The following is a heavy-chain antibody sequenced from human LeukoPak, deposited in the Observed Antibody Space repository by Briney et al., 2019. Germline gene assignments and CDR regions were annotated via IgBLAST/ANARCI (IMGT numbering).Heavy chain of an antibody. Sequence: SETLSLTCTVSGGSISSSSYYWGWIRQPPGKGLEWIGRIYTSGSTNYNPSLKSRVTISVDTSKNQFSLKLSSVTAADTAVYYCARASYYYDSSGYFDLFDYWGQGTLVTVSS. J-gene: IGHJ4*02. V-gene: IGHV4-61*02. CDR1: GGSISSSSYY. D-gene: IGHD3-22*01. CDR2: IYTSGST. CDR3: ARASYYYDSSGYFDLFDY.